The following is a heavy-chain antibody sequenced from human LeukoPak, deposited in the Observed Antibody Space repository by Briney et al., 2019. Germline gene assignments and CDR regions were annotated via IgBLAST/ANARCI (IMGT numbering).Heavy chain of an antibody. CDR3: ARDLRAPGNYYYYMDV. V-gene: IGHV1-69*04. Sequence: ASVKVSCNASGGPFTTYAISWVRQAPGQGLEWMGRIIPILGTANYAQKFQGRVTITADKSTNTAYTELSSLRSEDTAVYYCARDLRAPGNYYYYMDVWGKGTTVTVSS. CDR1: GGPFTTYA. CDR2: IIPILGTA. J-gene: IGHJ6*03.